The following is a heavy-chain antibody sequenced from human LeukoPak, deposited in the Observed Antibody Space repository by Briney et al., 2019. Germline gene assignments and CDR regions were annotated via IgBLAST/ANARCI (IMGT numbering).Heavy chain of an antibody. CDR2: IYHSGST. CDR3: AYELVGKHFQH. Sequence: PSETLSLTCTVSSYSISSGYYWGWIRQPPGKGLEWIGSIYHSGSTYYNPSLKSRVTISVDTSKNQFSLKLSSVTAADTAVYYCAYELVGKHFQHWGQGTLVTVSS. V-gene: IGHV4-38-2*02. D-gene: IGHD1-1*01. CDR1: SYSISSGYY. J-gene: IGHJ1*01.